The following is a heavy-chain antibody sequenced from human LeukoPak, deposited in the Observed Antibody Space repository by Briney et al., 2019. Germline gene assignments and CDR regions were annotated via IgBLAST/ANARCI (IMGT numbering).Heavy chain of an antibody. D-gene: IGHD3-9*01. J-gene: IGHJ4*02. CDR3: AKDGVGDILTGYYIPPEYYFDY. CDR2: IRYDGSNK. Sequence: GGSLRLSCAASGFTFSSYGMHWVRQAPGKGLEWVAFIRYDGSNKYYADSVKGRFTISRDNSKNTLYLQMNSLRAEDTAVYYCAKDGVGDILTGYYIPPEYYFDYWGQGTLVTVSS. CDR1: GFTFSSYG. V-gene: IGHV3-30*02.